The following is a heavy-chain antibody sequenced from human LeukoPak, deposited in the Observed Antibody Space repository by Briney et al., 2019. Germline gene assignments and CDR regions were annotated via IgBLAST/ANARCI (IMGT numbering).Heavy chain of an antibody. CDR2: IIPILGIA. CDR1: GGTFSSYA. Sequence: SVKVSCKASGGTFSSYAISWVRQAPGQGLEWMGRIIPILGIANYAQKFQGRVTITADESTSTAYMELSSLRSEDTAVYYCAKGGYQLLSGYYYYYGMDVWGQGTAVTVSS. V-gene: IGHV1-69*04. J-gene: IGHJ6*02. D-gene: IGHD2-2*01. CDR3: AKGGYQLLSGYYYYYGMDV.